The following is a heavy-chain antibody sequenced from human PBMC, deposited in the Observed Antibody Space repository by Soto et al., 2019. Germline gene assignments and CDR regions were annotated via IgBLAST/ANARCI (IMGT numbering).Heavy chain of an antibody. V-gene: IGHV3-30-3*01. CDR1: GFTFSSYA. D-gene: IGHD2-2*02. CDR2: ISYDGSNK. J-gene: IGHJ4*02. CDR3: AKSATVPAAIAY. Sequence: GGSLRLSCAPSGFTFSSYAMHWVRQAPGKGLEWVAVISYDGSNKYYADSVKGRFTISRDNSKNTLYLQMSSLRSEDTAVYYCAKSATVPAAIAYWGQGTLVTVSS.